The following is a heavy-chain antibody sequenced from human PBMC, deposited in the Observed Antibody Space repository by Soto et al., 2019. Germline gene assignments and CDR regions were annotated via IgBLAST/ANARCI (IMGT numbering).Heavy chain of an antibody. CDR1: DCTFRDYS. CDR3: ATVFNPAERGAPNWFDP. V-gene: IGHV1-46*01. J-gene: IGHJ5*02. CDR2: INPSVGTT. D-gene: IGHD1-26*01. Sequence: ASVKVSCMASDCTFRDYSLHWVRRAPGEGLEGMGIINPSVGTTPYAQRLQDRVIMTSDAATSTVYMERSSLRTEDTAAYYCATVFNPAERGAPNWFDPWGQGTLVTVSS.